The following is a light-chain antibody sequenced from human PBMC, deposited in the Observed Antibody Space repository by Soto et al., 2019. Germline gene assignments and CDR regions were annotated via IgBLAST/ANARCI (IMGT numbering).Light chain of an antibody. CDR3: GTWDSSLSAVV. CDR1: NSNIGNNY. J-gene: IGLJ2*01. CDR2: DTY. V-gene: IGLV1-51*01. Sequence: QSVLTQPPSVSAAPGQKVTISCSGSNSNIGNNYVSWYQQLPGTAPKLLVYDTYKRPSGIPDRFSGSKSGTSATLDITGLQTGDEADYYCGTWDSSLSAVVFGGGTKLTVL.